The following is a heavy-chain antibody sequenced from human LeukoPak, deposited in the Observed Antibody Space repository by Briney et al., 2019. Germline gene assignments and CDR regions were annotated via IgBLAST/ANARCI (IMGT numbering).Heavy chain of an antibody. V-gene: IGHV3-23*01. CDR3: PKFRSSSWYEGFDY. D-gene: IGHD6-13*01. Sequence: GGSLRLSCAASGFTFSSYAMSWVRQAPGKGLEWVSAISGSGAGTDYADSVKGRFTISRDNSKSTLYLQMNSLTAEDTAVYYCPKFRSSSWYEGFDYWGQGTLVTVSS. J-gene: IGHJ4*02. CDR2: ISGSGAGT. CDR1: GFTFSSYA.